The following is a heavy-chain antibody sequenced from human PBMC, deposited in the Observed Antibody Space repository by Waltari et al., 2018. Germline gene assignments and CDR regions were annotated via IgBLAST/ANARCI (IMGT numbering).Heavy chain of an antibody. CDR3: ARGTTIFGLRWFDP. Sequence: QVQLQQWGAGLLKPSETLSLTCTVYGVSFSDYYWTWIRQPPGKGLEWIGEINHSGSAKYNPSLMSRVTISVDTSNQISLKMNSMSAADTAVYYCARGTTIFGLRWFDPWGQGTLVTVAS. V-gene: IGHV4-34*01. CDR1: GVSFSDYY. J-gene: IGHJ5*02. D-gene: IGHD3-3*01. CDR2: INHSGSA.